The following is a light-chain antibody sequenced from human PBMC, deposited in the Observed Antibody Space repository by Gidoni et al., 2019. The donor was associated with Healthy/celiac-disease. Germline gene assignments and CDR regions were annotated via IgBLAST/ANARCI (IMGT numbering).Light chain of an antibody. V-gene: IGLV2-23*01. Sequence: QSALTQPASVSGSPGQSITLSCTGTSSDVGSYNLVSWYQQHPGKDPKLMIYEGSKRPSRVSDRFSGSRSGNTACRTISGIQAEDEADYYCCSYAGSSTRVVFGGGTKLTVL. CDR1: SSDVGSYNL. J-gene: IGLJ2*01. CDR3: CSYAGSSTRVV. CDR2: EGS.